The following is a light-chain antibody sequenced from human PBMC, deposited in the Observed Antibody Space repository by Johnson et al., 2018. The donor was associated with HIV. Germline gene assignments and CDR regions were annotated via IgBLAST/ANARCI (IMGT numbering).Light chain of an antibody. CDR2: ENS. V-gene: IGLV1-51*02. J-gene: IGLJ1*01. Sequence: QSVLTQPPSVSAAPGQKVTISCSGRSSNIGNAYVSWYQQLPGTAPKLLIYENSKRPSGIPDRFSGSKSGTSATLGITGLQTGDEADYYCGTWDTSLSAGGVFGSGTKVTVL. CDR3: GTWDTSLSAGGV. CDR1: SSNIGNAY.